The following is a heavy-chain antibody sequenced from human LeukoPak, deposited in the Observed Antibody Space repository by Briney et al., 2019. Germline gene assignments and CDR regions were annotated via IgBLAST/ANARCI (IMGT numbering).Heavy chain of an antibody. D-gene: IGHD2/OR15-2a*01. J-gene: IGHJ4*02. Sequence: GGSLRLSCAASGFTFSNYWMKWVRQAPGKGPEWVAIIKKDGSEKYYVDSVKGRFTISRDNAKNSLYLQMNSLRADDTAVYFCAGGAGFLIDYWGQGALVTVSS. CDR3: AGGAGFLIDY. CDR2: IKKDGSEK. V-gene: IGHV3-7*01. CDR1: GFTFSNYW.